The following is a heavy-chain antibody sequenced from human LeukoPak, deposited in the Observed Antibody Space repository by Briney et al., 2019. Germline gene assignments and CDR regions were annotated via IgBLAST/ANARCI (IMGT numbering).Heavy chain of an antibody. D-gene: IGHD3-22*01. V-gene: IGHV3-30*04. J-gene: IGHJ3*02. CDR2: ISFDGSNK. CDR1: GFTFSSYA. Sequence: GGSLSLSCAASGFTFSSYAMHWVRQAPGKGLEWVAVISFDGSNKYYADSVTGRFTISRDNSKNTLHLQMNSLRAEDTAVYYCARPLTHYYDSSGYYQGSGHPFDIWGQGTMVTVSS. CDR3: ARPLTHYYDSSGYYQGSGHPFDI.